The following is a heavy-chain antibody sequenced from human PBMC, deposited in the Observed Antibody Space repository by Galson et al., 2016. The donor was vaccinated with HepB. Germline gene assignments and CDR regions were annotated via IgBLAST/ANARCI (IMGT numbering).Heavy chain of an antibody. Sequence: QSGAEVKKPRESLKISCKGSGYRFANYWIGWVRQMPGKGLESMGIVYPGNSEIRYSPSFQGQVTISADKSITTVYLQWNSLKASDNAIYYCARHECRGSDCFSAYDFWGQGTVVTVSS. CDR3: ARHECRGSDCFSAYDF. V-gene: IGHV5-51*01. D-gene: IGHD2-21*02. CDR1: GYRFANYW. CDR2: VYPGNSEI. J-gene: IGHJ3*01.